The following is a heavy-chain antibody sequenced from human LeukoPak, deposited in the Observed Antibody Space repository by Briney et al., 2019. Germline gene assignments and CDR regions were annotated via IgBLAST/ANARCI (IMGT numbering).Heavy chain of an antibody. Sequence: GASVKVSCKASGYTFTGSYMHWVRQAPGQGLEWMGWINPNSGGTNYAQKFQGRVTMTRDTSISTAYLKLSSVTAADTAVYYCARDGYSGSDALWGQGTLVTVSS. CDR3: ARDGYSGSDAL. D-gene: IGHD5-12*01. CDR1: GYTFTGSY. J-gene: IGHJ4*02. V-gene: IGHV1-2*02. CDR2: INPNSGGT.